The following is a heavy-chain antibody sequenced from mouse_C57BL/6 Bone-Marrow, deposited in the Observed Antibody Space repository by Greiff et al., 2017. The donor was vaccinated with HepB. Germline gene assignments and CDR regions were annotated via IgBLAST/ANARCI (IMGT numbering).Heavy chain of an antibody. CDR2: IDPNSGGT. CDR3: ARRYYSNYEGDYFDY. J-gene: IGHJ2*01. D-gene: IGHD2-5*01. CDR1: GYTFTSYW. Sequence: QVQLQQPGAELVKPGASVKLSCKASGYTFTSYWIHWVKQRPGRGLEWIGRIDPNSGGTKYNEKFKSKATLTVDKPSSTAYMQLSSLTSEDSAVYYCARRYYSNYEGDYFDYWGQGTTLTVSS. V-gene: IGHV1-62-3*01.